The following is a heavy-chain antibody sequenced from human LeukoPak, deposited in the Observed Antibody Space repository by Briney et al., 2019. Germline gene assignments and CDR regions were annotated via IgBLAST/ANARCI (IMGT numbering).Heavy chain of an antibody. V-gene: IGHV4-59*08. J-gene: IGHJ5*02. CDR3: ARLNKPGWFDP. D-gene: IGHD1-14*01. CDR1: GGSISNYY. CDR2: INYSGST. Sequence: SETLSLTCTVSGGSISNYYWSWIRQPPGKGLEWIAYINYSGSTNYNPSLKSRVTMSVDTSKNQFSPKLSSVTATDTAVYYCARLNKPGWFDPWGQGTLVTVSS.